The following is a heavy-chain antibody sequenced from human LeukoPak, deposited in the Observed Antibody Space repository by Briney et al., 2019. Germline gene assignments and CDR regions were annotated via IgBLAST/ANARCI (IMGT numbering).Heavy chain of an antibody. CDR1: GFTFSSYW. CDR2: IKSDGSEK. Sequence: GGPLSFSCAASGFTFSSYWMSWVRQAPGKGLEWGANIKSDGSEKYYVDSVKGRFTISRDNAKNSLYLQMSSLRAEDTAVYYCVSGHPYYYYYGMDVWGQGTTVTVSS. J-gene: IGHJ6*02. CDR3: VSGHPYYYYYGMDV. V-gene: IGHV3-7*01. D-gene: IGHD1-26*01.